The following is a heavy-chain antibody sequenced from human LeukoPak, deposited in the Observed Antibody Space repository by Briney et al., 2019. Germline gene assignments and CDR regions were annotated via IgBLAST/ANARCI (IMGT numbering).Heavy chain of an antibody. J-gene: IGHJ4*02. CDR3: ARQSYYDSSGYYRPNYFDY. Sequence: GGSLRLSCAASGFTFDDYAMHWVRQAPGKGLEWVSGISWNSGSIGYADSVKGRFTISRDNAKNSLYLQMNSLRAEDTAVYYCARQSYYDSSGYYRPNYFDYWGQGTLVTVSS. D-gene: IGHD3-22*01. CDR2: ISWNSGSI. CDR1: GFTFDDYA. V-gene: IGHV3-9*01.